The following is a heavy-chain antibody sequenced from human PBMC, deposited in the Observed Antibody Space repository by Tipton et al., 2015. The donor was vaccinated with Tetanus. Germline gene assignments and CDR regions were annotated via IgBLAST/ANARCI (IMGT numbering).Heavy chain of an antibody. CDR2: INHSGST. V-gene: IGHV4-34*01. J-gene: IGHJ2*01. Sequence: GLVKPSETLSLICTVSGGSMNSYYWSWIRQSPGKGLEWIGEINHSGSTTYSPSFKSRVTISVDTPKNQFSLKLTSLTVADTAVYYCARGGSYSYGPRGFDLWGRGTLVTVSS. CDR3: ARGGSYSYGPRGFDL. CDR1: GGSMNSYY. D-gene: IGHD5-18*01.